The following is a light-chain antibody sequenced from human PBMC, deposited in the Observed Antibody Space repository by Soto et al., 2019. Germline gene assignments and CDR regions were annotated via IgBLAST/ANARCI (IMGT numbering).Light chain of an antibody. J-gene: IGKJ1*01. CDR1: QSVSSNY. Sequence: EIVLTQSPGTLSLSPGERATLSCRASQSVSSNYLAWYQQKPGQAPRLLMYGASSRATGIPDRFSGSGSGTDFTLTISRLEPEDFAVYYCQQYGSSPWTFGQGTKVDIK. CDR2: GAS. V-gene: IGKV3-20*01. CDR3: QQYGSSPWT.